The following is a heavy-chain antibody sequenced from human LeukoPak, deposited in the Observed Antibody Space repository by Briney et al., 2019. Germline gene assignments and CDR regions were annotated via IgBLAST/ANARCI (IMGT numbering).Heavy chain of an antibody. V-gene: IGHV1-69*13. CDR2: IIPVFKTA. CDR3: VRGRRILGGPENAGDFFDF. Sequence: ASVKVSCKAPGDSFSTYAISWVRQAPGHGLEWMGGIIPVFKTANHAQKFQGRVTLTADESTSTAYMELSSLRSDDTAVYYCVRGRRILGGPENAGDFFDFWGQGSLVTVSS. CDR1: GDSFSTYA. J-gene: IGHJ4*01. D-gene: IGHD3-16*01.